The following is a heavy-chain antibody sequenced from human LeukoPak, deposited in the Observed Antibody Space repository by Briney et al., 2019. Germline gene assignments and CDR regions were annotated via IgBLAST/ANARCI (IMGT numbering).Heavy chain of an antibody. Sequence: GGSLRLSCAAFGFSFNSYWMTWVRQAPGRGLEWVANIDPAGTDTYYVDPVKGRFIISRDNAKNLVYLQMNTLRAEDTAVYSCGRFGYVAGIDLWGQGTLVTVSS. D-gene: IGHD6-19*01. CDR1: GFSFNSYW. V-gene: IGHV3-7*01. CDR2: IDPAGTDT. J-gene: IGHJ4*02. CDR3: GRFGYVAGIDL.